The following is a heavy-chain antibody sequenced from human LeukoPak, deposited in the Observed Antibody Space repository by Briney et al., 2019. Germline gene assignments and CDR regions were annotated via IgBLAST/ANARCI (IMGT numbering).Heavy chain of an antibody. J-gene: IGHJ4*02. V-gene: IGHV4-30-2*01. Sequence: SETLSLTCAVSGGSISSGGYSWSWIRQPPGKGLEWIGYIYHSGSTYYNPSLKSRVTISVDRSKNQFSLKLSSVTDADTAVYYCARAPNYYDSSGYYYRPPLGFDYWGQGTLVTVSS. CDR1: GGSISSGGYS. D-gene: IGHD3-22*01. CDR3: ARAPNYYDSSGYYYRPPLGFDY. CDR2: IYHSGST.